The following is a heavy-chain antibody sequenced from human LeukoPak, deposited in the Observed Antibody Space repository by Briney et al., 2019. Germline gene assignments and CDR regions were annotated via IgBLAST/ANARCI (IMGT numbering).Heavy chain of an antibody. V-gene: IGHV3-53*01. J-gene: IGHJ4*02. D-gene: IGHD5-18*01. CDR3: ARDGGYSYGDFDY. CDR1: GFTVSSNY. CDR2: IYSGGST. Sequence: GGSLRLSCAASGFTVSSNYMSWVRQAPGKGLEWVSVIYSGGSTYYADSVKGRFTISRDNSKNTLYLQMNSLRAEDTAVYYCARDGGYSYGDFDYWGQGTLVTVSS.